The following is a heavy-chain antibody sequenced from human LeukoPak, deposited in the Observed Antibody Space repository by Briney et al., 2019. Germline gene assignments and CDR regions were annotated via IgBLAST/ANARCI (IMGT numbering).Heavy chain of an antibody. CDR2: LNAGATRT. J-gene: IGHJ4*02. Sequence: GGSLRLSCAASAFTFSNYAMTWVRQAPGKGLEWVSALNAGATRTYYVDSVKGRFTISRDNSKNTVYLQMNSLRAEDTAVYYCAAGGDSSGYFYIYWGQGTLVTVSS. D-gene: IGHD3-22*01. CDR3: AAGGDSSGYFYIY. CDR1: AFTFSNYA. V-gene: IGHV3-23*01.